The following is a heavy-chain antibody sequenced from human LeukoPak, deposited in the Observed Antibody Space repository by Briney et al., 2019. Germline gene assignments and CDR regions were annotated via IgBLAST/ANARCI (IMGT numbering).Heavy chain of an antibody. Sequence: GGSLRLSCAASGFTFSSYSMNWVRQAPGKGLEWVSPISSSSSYIYYADSVKGRFTISRDNAKNSLYLQMNSLRAEDTAVYYCARARSSSSGDYWGQGTLVTVSS. CDR1: GFTFSSYS. D-gene: IGHD6-6*01. J-gene: IGHJ4*02. V-gene: IGHV3-21*06. CDR2: ISSSSSYI. CDR3: ARARSSSSGDY.